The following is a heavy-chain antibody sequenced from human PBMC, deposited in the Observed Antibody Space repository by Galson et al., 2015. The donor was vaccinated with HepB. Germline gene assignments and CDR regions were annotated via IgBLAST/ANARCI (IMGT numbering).Heavy chain of an antibody. CDR3: TRDHGAVVRGVIRPFDY. D-gene: IGHD3-10*01. CDR2: ISAYNGNT. CDR1: GYTFTNYG. J-gene: IGHJ4*02. Sequence: SVKVSCKASGYTFTNYGISWLRQAPGQGLEWIGWISAYNGNTNYAQNLQGRVTMTTDTSTSTAYMEVRSLRSDDTAVYYCTRDHGAVVRGVIRPFDYWGQGTQVTVSS. V-gene: IGHV1-18*04.